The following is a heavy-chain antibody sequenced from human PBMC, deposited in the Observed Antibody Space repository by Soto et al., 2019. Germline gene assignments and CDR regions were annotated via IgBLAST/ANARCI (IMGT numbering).Heavy chain of an antibody. V-gene: IGHV4-59*08. J-gene: IGHJ5*02. D-gene: IGHD2-15*01. Sequence: SETLSLTCTVSGGSISSYYWSWIRQPPGKGLEWIGYIYYSGSTNYNPSLKSRVTISVDTSKNQFSLKLSSVTAADTAVYYCARSIGQLLQISWFDPWGQRTLVSVSS. CDR1: GGSISSYY. CDR3: ARSIGQLLQISWFDP. CDR2: IYYSGST.